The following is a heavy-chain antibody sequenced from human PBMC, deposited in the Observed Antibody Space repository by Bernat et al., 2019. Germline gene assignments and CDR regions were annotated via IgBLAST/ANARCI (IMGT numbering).Heavy chain of an antibody. Sequence: EVQLVESGGGLVKPGGSLRLSCAASGFIFSTYSMNWVRQAPGKGLEWVSSISSSSSYIYYADSVKGRFTISRDNAKNSLYLQMNSLRAEDTAVYYCARDGGTSSYYGMDVWGQGTTVTVSS. CDR2: ISSSSSYI. CDR1: GFIFSTYS. D-gene: IGHD2-2*01. CDR3: ARDGGTSSYYGMDV. V-gene: IGHV3-21*01. J-gene: IGHJ6*02.